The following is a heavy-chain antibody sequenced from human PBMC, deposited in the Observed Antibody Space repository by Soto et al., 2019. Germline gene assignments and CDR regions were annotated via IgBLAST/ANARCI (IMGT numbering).Heavy chain of an antibody. Sequence: GASVKVSCKASGGTFSSYAISWVRQAPGQGLEWMGGIIPIFGTANYAQKFQGRVTITADESTSTAYMELSSLRSEDTAVYYCARGLSVLRYFDWSLPWGRGTLVTVSS. CDR3: ARGLSVLRYFDWSLP. CDR1: GGTFSSYA. J-gene: IGHJ5*02. CDR2: IIPIFGTA. D-gene: IGHD3-9*01. V-gene: IGHV1-69*13.